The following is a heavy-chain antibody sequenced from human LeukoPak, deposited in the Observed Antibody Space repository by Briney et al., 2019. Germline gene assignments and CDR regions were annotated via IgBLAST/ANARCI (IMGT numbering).Heavy chain of an antibody. CDR1: GFTFSTYG. CDR3: ARESHAGPYFDY. D-gene: IGHD2-8*01. CDR2: ISYDGSNK. J-gene: IGHJ4*02. V-gene: IGHV3-30*03. Sequence: GGSLRLSCAASGFTFSTYGMHCVRQAPGKGLEWVAVISYDGSNKYYADSVKGRFTISRDNAKNSLYLQMNSLRAEDTAVFYCARESHAGPYFDYWGQGTLVTVSS.